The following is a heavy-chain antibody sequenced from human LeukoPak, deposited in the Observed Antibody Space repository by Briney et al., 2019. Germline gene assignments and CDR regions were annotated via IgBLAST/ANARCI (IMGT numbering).Heavy chain of an antibody. J-gene: IGHJ3*02. V-gene: IGHV1-69*01. CDR3: ARAKLGYCSSTSCYEEDAFDI. CDR2: IIPIFGTA. Sequence: SVKVSCKASGGTFSSYAISWVRQAPGQGLEWMGGIIPIFGTANYAQKFQGRVTITADESTSTAYMELSSLRSEDTAVYYCARAKLGYCSSTSCYEEDAFDIWGQGTMVTVSS. D-gene: IGHD2-2*01. CDR1: GGTFSSYA.